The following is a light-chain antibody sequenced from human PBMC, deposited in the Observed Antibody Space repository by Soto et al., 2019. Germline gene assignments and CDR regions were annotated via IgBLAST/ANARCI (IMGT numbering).Light chain of an antibody. J-gene: IGLJ3*02. Sequence: QSVLTQPPSASGTPGQRVTISCSGSDSNSGSNYVYWYQQFPGTAPKLLIYSNIQRPSGVPARFSGSKSGTTAYLAISGLRSEDEDDYYCAAWDNSLNGRVFGGGTQLTVL. CDR2: SNI. CDR1: DSNSGSNY. V-gene: IGLV1-47*02. CDR3: AAWDNSLNGRV.